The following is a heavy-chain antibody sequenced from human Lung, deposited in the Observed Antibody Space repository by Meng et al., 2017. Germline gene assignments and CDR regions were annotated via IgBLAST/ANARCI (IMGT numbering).Heavy chain of an antibody. CDR3: ARDEDISAAGKLFGDY. D-gene: IGHD6-13*01. CDR1: GYNFPDYW. J-gene: IGHJ4*02. Sequence: GQLVQPGAAVKKPGASVKVSCKPSGYNFPDYWLHWVRRAPGQGLEWMGRIDPKSGDTHYAQRFQGRVTMTGDTSISTAYMELSGLRSDDTAMYYCARDEDISAAGKLFGDYWGQGTLVTVSS. V-gene: IGHV1-2*06. CDR2: IDPKSGDT.